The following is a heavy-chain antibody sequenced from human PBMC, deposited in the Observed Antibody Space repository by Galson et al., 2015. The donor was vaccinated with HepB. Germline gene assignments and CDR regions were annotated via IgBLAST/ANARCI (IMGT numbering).Heavy chain of an antibody. V-gene: IGHV3-23*01. D-gene: IGHD3-3*01. CDR1: GFTFSSYA. CDR2: IGGSGEST. J-gene: IGHJ5*01. CDR3: AKAHDDFWSGYYNWFDS. Sequence: SLRLSCAVSGFTFSSYAMSWVRQAPGKGLEWVPAIGGSGESTYYADSVKGRFTISRDNSKNTLYLQMNSLRAEDTAIYYCAKAHDDFWSGYYNWFDSWGQGTLVTISS.